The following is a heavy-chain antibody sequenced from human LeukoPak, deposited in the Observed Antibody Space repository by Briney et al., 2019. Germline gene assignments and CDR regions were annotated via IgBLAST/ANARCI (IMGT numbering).Heavy chain of an antibody. D-gene: IGHD3-22*01. Sequence: GGSLRLSCAASGFTFSSYGMHWVRQAPGKGLEWVAVIWYDGSNKYYADSVKGRFTISRDNSKNTLYLQMNSLRAEDTAVYYCASSGDYYDSSGYSDYWGQGTLVTVSS. CDR2: IWYDGSNK. CDR3: ASSGDYYDSSGYSDY. V-gene: IGHV3-33*01. J-gene: IGHJ4*02. CDR1: GFTFSSYG.